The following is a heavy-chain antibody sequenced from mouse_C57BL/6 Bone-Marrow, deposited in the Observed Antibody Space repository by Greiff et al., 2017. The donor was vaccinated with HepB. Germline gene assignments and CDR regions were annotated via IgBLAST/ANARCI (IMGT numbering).Heavy chain of an antibody. V-gene: IGHV1-54*01. CDR3: ARYTMVTTRAMDY. D-gene: IGHD2-2*01. CDR2: INPGSGGT. CDR1: GYAFTNYL. J-gene: IGHJ4*01. Sequence: QVQLQQSGAELVRPGTSVKVSCKASGYAFTNYLIEWVKQRPGQGLEWIGVINPGSGGTNYNEKFKGKATLTADKSSSTAYMQLSSLTSEDSAVYFCARYTMVTTRAMDYWGQGTSVTVSS.